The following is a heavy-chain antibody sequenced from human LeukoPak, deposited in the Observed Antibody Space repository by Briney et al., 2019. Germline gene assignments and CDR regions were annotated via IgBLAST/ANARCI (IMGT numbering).Heavy chain of an antibody. D-gene: IGHD3-22*01. J-gene: IGHJ4*02. CDR2: INTDGRST. Sequence: GGSLRLSCAASGFTFSSYWIHWVRRAPGKGLVWVSRINTDGRSTRYADSVKGRFTISRDNAKNTVNLQMNSLRAEDTAVYYCARDLGYYHDTSDYYYGGFDYWGQGALVTVSS. V-gene: IGHV3-74*01. CDR1: GFTFSSYW. CDR3: ARDLGYYHDTSDYYYGGFDY.